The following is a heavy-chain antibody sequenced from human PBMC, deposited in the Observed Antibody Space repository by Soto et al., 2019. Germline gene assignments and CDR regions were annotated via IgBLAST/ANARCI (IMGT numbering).Heavy chain of an antibody. CDR3: ARDRGQYDSSAYYFDY. J-gene: IGHJ4*02. CDR2: ISAYNGNT. CDR1: GYTFTSYG. V-gene: IGHV1-18*01. Sequence: GASVKVSCKASGYTFTSYGISWVRQAPGQGLEWMGWISAYNGNTNYAQKLQGRVTMTTDTSTCTAYMELRSLRSDDSAVYYCARDRGQYDSSAYYFDYWGQGTLVTVSS. D-gene: IGHD3-22*01.